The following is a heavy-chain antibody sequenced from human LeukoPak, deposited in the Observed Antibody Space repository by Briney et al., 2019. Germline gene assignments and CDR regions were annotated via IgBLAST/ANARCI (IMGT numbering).Heavy chain of an antibody. D-gene: IGHD6-6*01. CDR3: ARQYSSSSRRFYYYYYMDV. CDR1: GYTFTSYG. CDR2: ISAYNGNT. J-gene: IGHJ6*03. V-gene: IGHV1-18*01. Sequence: ASVKVSCKASGYTFTSYGISWVRQAPGQGLEWMGWISAYNGNTNYAQKLQGRVTMTTDTSTSTAYMELRSLRSDDTAVYYCARQYSSSSRRFYYYYYMDVWGKGTTVTVSS.